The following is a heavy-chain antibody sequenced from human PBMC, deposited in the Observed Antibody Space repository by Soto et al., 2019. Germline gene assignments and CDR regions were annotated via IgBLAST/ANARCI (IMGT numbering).Heavy chain of an antibody. D-gene: IGHD3-10*01. J-gene: IGHJ4*02. CDR2: ISGSGGST. CDR3: AKDFITMVRGVIGAVFDY. V-gene: IGHV3-23*01. CDR1: GFTFSSYA. Sequence: GGSLRLSCAASGFTFSSYAMSWVRQAPGKGLEWVSAISGSGGSTYYADSVKGRFTISRDNSKNTLYLQMNSLRAEDTAVYYCAKDFITMVRGVIGAVFDYWGQGTLVTVSS.